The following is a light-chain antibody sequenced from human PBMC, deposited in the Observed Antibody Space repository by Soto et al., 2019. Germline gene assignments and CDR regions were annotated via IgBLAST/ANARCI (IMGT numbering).Light chain of an antibody. J-gene: IGKJ4*01. CDR2: GAS. CDR3: QRYNNWPLT. Sequence: DIVLTQSPGTLSLSPWERAILSCRASQTVNNNYLAWCQQKPGQAPRLLIYGASTRATGVPARFSGSGSGTESTLTINSLQSEDFAVYYCQRYNNWPLTFGGGTKVDIK. CDR1: QTVNNNY. V-gene: IGKV3-15*01.